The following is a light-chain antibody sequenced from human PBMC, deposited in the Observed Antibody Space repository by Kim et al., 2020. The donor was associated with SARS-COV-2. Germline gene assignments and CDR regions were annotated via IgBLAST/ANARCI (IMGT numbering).Light chain of an antibody. CDR3: NSRDSSGNHWV. CDR1: SLRSYY. CDR2: GKN. J-gene: IGLJ3*02. V-gene: IGLV3-19*01. Sequence: SSELTQDPAVSVALGQTVRITCQGDSLRSYYASWYQQKPGQAPVLVIYGKNNRPSGIPDRFSGSGSGNTACLTITGAQAEDEADYYCNSRDSSGNHWVFGGGTQLTVL.